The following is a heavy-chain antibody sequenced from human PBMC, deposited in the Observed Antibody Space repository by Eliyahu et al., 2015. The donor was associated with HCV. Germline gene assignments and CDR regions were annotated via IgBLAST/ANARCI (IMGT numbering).Heavy chain of an antibody. V-gene: IGHV3-30*04. D-gene: IGHD1-26*01. CDR2: ISFDGEIK. CDR3: ARDPIKGAPDYLDY. CDR1: GFTLRNYA. J-gene: IGHJ4*02. Sequence: QVQLVESGGGVVQPGGSLRLSCAASGFTLRNYAMHWVRQAPGKGLEWVTVISFDGEIKLYHESVKGRFTISRDENTIFLEMNSLRSEDTAVYYCARDPIKGAPDYLDYWGRGTLVTVSS.